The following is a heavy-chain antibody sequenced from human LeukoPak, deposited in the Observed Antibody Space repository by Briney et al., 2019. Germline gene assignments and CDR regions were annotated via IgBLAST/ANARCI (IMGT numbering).Heavy chain of an antibody. CDR2: IYSGGTT. D-gene: IGHD2-2*01. CDR3: ARDSSSHYYFDY. Sequence: GGSLRLSCAASGFTFSSYEMNWVRQAPGKGLEWVSIIYSGGTTYYADSVKGRFTISRDNSMNTLYLLMNSLRADDTAVYYCARDSSSHYYFDYWGQGTLVTVSS. J-gene: IGHJ4*02. V-gene: IGHV3-53*01. CDR1: GFTFSSYE.